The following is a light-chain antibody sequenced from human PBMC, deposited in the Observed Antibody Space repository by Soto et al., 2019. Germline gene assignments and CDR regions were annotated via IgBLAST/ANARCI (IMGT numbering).Light chain of an antibody. Sequence: DIVMTQPPATLSVSVGGRVTLACRGSQSISANLVWYQHKPGQAPRLLIYGASTRATGIPARFSGSGFGTEFTLTISSLQSEDFAVYYCQQYNNSPQITFGQGTRLEIK. CDR2: GAS. J-gene: IGKJ5*01. CDR1: QSISAN. CDR3: QQYNNSPQIT. V-gene: IGKV3-15*01.